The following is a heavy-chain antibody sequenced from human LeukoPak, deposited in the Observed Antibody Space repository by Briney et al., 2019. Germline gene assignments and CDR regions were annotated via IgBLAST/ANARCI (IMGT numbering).Heavy chain of an antibody. D-gene: IGHD3-22*01. CDR1: GFTFSTYS. CDR3: ARVLHKRNYDSSDYYGS. V-gene: IGHV3-48*01. Sequence: GGSLRLSCAASGFTFSTYSMNWVRQAPGKGLEWISYISSSSSTIYYADSVKGRFTISRDNAKNSLYLQLNSLRAEDTAVYYCARVLHKRNYDSSDYYGSWGQGTLVTVSS. CDR2: ISSSSSTI. J-gene: IGHJ5*02.